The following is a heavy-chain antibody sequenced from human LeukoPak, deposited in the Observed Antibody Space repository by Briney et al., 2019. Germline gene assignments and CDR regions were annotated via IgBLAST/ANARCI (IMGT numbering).Heavy chain of an antibody. D-gene: IGHD5-18*01. V-gene: IGHV1-46*01. J-gene: IGHJ4*02. CDR1: GYTFTSYY. CDR2: INPSGGST. CDR3: ARETPLPAAMATPFDY. Sequence: ASVKVSCKASGYTFTSYYMHWVRQAPGQGLEWMGIINPSGGSTSYAQKFQGRVTMTRDTSTSTVYMELSSPRSEDTAVYYCARETPLPAAMATPFDYWGQGTLVTVSS.